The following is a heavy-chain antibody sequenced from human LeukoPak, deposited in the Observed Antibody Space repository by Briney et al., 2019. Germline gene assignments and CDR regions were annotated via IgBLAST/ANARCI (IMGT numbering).Heavy chain of an antibody. CDR2: INPSGGST. J-gene: IGHJ3*02. Sequence: ASVKVSCKASGYIFTSYYMHWVRQAPGQGLEWMGIINPSGGSTSYAQKFQGRVTMTRDMSTSTVYMELSSLRSEDTAVYYCARESPRMIVVVTGAFDIWGQGTMVTVSS. CDR1: GYIFTSYY. CDR3: ARESPRMIVVVTGAFDI. D-gene: IGHD3-22*01. V-gene: IGHV1-46*01.